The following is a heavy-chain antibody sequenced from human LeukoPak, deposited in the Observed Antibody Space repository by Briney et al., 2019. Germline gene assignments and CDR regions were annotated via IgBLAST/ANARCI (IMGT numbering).Heavy chain of an antibody. CDR2: INPNSGGT. CDR1: GYTFTSYD. D-gene: IGHD3-3*01. V-gene: IGHV1-2*02. J-gene: IGHJ5*02. Sequence: ASVKVSCKASGYTFTSYDINWVRQAPGQGLEWMGWINPNSGGTNYAQKFQGRVTMTRDTSISTAYMELSRLRSDDTAMYYCARVEGLPVLDWFDPWGQGTLVTVSS. CDR3: ARVEGLPVLDWFDP.